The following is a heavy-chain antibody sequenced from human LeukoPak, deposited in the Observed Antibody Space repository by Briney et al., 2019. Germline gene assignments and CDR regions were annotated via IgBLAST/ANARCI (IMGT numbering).Heavy chain of an antibody. J-gene: IGHJ6*03. CDR3: ARGVFDAFGELSVYYYYYYMDV. CDR2: IYTSGST. CDR1: GGSISSYY. Sequence: SETLSLTCTVSGGSISSYYWSWIRQPAGKGLEWIGRIYTSGSTNYDPSLKSRVTMSVDTSENQFSLKLSSLTAADTAVYYCARGVFDAFGELSVYYYYYYMDVWGKGTTVTVSS. V-gene: IGHV4-4*07. D-gene: IGHD3-10*01.